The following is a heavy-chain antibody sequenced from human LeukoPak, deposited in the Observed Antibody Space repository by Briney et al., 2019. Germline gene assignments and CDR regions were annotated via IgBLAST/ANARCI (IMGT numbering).Heavy chain of an antibody. D-gene: IGHD4-17*01. J-gene: IGHJ3*02. CDR2: ISSSSSSYI. CDR3: ARDRSDYGDSRDAFDI. Sequence: PGGSLRLSCAASGFTLSSYSMNWVRQAPGKGLEWVSSISSSSSSYIYYADSVKGRFTISRDNAKNSLYLQMNSLRAEDTAVYYCARDRSDYGDSRDAFDIWGQGTMVTVSS. V-gene: IGHV3-21*01. CDR1: GFTLSSYS.